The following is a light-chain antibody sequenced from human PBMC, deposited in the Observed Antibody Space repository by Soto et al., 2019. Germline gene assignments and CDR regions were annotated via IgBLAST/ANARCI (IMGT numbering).Light chain of an antibody. J-gene: IGKJ4*01. CDR1: EGISNY. CDR2: AAS. Sequence: DIQMTQSPSSLSASVGDRVTSTCRASEGISNYLAWYQQIPGKVPKLLISAASTLQSGVPSRFSGSGSGTDFTLTISSLQPEDVATYYCQQYNNDPTFGGGTKVEIK. V-gene: IGKV1-27*01. CDR3: QQYNNDPT.